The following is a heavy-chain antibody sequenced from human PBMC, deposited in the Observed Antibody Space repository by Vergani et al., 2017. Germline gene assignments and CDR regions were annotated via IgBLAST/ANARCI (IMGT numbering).Heavy chain of an antibody. CDR3: ARHTMSSSWSSFDH. Sequence: EVQLVQSGAEVKKPGESLKISCKASGYSFTTYWIGWVRQMPGKGLEWMGIIYPGDSDTRYSPSFQGQVTISADKSISTAYLQWSNLRASDTAMYYCARHTMSSSWSSFDHWGQGTLVTVSS. J-gene: IGHJ4*02. D-gene: IGHD6-13*01. CDR2: IYPGDSDT. CDR1: GYSFTTYW. V-gene: IGHV5-51*01.